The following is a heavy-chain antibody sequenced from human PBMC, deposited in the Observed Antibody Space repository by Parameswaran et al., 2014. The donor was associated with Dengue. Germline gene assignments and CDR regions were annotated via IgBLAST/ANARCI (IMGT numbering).Heavy chain of an antibody. J-gene: IGHJ5*02. CDR2: IYPGDSDT. CDR3: ARQAEDWFDP. Sequence: VRQMPGKGLEWMGIIYPGDSDTRYSPSFQGQVTISADKSNSTAYLQWSSLKASDTAMYYCARQAEDWFDPWGQGTLVTVSS. V-gene: IGHV5-51*01.